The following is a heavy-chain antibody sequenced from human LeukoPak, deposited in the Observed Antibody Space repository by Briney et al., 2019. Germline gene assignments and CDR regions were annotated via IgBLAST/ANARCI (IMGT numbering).Heavy chain of an antibody. CDR2: IYWDDDK. Sequence: KSSGPTLVNPPQTLTLTCTFSGFSLPTRGGGVDWIRQPPGKALEWLSLIYWDDDKRYSPSLKSRLTITRDTSKKQVVLTMTNMDPVDTATYYCAHSGDYGDFRGVVHSWGQGTLVTVSP. D-gene: IGHD4-17*01. CDR1: GFSLPTRGGG. V-gene: IGHV2-5*02. CDR3: AHSGDYGDFRGVVHS. J-gene: IGHJ4*02.